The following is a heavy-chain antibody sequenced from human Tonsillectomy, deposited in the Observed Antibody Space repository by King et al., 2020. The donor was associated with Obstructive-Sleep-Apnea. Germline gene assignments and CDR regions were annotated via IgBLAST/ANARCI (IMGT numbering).Heavy chain of an antibody. Sequence: VQLVESGGGVVEPGRSLRPSCAASGFTFNKYGMHWVRQAPGKGLEWVANIGFDGSNKYYADSVKDRVTISRDDSKNTLYLQMNTLRAEDTAVYYCAKSRAGVWRSYGMDVWGQGTTVTVSS. D-gene: IGHD2-8*01. V-gene: IGHV3-33*06. CDR1: GFTFNKYG. J-gene: IGHJ6*02. CDR2: IGFDGSNK. CDR3: AKSRAGVWRSYGMDV.